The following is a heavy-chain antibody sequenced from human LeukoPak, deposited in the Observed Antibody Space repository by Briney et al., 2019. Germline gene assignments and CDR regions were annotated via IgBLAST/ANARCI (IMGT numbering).Heavy chain of an antibody. CDR2: IFYDGTIY. CDR1: GFTFDNFA. V-gene: IGHV3-30*04. J-gene: IGHJ4*02. CDR3: AKDRAYYSDSSGYYLVRAYDY. Sequence: GGSLRLSCTASGFTFDNFAMHWVRQAPGKGLEWVAVIFYDGTIYYYADSVKGRFTISRDNSKNTLYLQMNSLRAEDTAVYYCAKDRAYYSDSSGYYLVRAYDYWGQGTLVTVSS. D-gene: IGHD3-22*01.